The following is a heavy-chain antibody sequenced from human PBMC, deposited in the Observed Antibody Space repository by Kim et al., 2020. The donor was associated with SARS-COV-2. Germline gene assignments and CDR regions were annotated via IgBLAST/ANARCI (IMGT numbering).Heavy chain of an antibody. Sequence: PKFQGRVTITADESTSTAYMELSSLRSEDTAVYYCARAKGTTVTANWFDPWGQGTLVTVSS. CDR3: ARAKGTTVTANWFDP. J-gene: IGHJ5*02. V-gene: IGHV1-69*01. D-gene: IGHD4-4*01.